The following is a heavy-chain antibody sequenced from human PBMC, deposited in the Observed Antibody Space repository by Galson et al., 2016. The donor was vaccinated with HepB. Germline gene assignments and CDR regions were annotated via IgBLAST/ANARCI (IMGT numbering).Heavy chain of an antibody. V-gene: IGHV1-18*01. Sequence: SVKVSCKASGYTFINSGIAWVRQAPGQGLEWMGWISSYKGTTNYAQSFQGRVTMTRDPATSTAYMELRSLTSDDTAVYSCTNSDSPAGWFHPWGQGTLVTVFS. D-gene: IGHD6-25*01. CDR1: GYTFINSG. J-gene: IGHJ5*02. CDR2: ISSYKGTT. CDR3: TNSDSPAGWFHP.